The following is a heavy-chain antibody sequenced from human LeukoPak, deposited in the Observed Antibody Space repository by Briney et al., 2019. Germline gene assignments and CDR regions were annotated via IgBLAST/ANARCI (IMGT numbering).Heavy chain of an antibody. V-gene: IGHV3-74*01. D-gene: IGHD4-17*01. CDR3: VRQKHGDYWFDY. CDR1: GFTFSTYW. CDR2: MNTDGSTT. Sequence: GGSLRLSCATSGFTFSTYWMHWVRQAPGKGLVWVSRMNTDGSTTTYADSVKGRFTISRDNAKNTLYLQMNSLRAEDTAVYFCVRQKHGDYWFDYWGRGTLVTVSS. J-gene: IGHJ4*02.